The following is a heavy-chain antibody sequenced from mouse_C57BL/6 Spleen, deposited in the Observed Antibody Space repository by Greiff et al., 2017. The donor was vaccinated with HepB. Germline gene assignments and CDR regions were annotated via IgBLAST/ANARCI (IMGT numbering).Heavy chain of an antibody. Sequence: VKLMESGAELVRPGTSVKVSCKASGYAFTNYLIEWVKQRPGQGLEWIGVINPGSGGTNYNEKFKGKATLTADKSSSTAYMQLSSLTSEDSAVYFCARSGGRDFDYWGQGTTLTVSS. J-gene: IGHJ2*01. CDR2: INPGSGGT. CDR1: GYAFTNYL. D-gene: IGHD4-1*01. V-gene: IGHV1-54*01. CDR3: ARSGGRDFDY.